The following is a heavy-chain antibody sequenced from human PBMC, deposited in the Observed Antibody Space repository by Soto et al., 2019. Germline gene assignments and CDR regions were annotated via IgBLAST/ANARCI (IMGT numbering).Heavy chain of an antibody. CDR1: GGSITGGSISSTTYY. V-gene: IGHV4-39*07. D-gene: IGHD2-8*02. J-gene: IGHJ4*02. CDR2: FFIGGNT. CDR3: ARDKITGLFDY. Sequence: SETLSLTCTVSGGSITGGSISSTTYYWGWMRQPPGKGLEWIASFFIGGNTYYNPSLKSRVTISVDTSKNQFSLKLTSVTAADTAVYYCARDKITGLFDYWGQGTLVTVS.